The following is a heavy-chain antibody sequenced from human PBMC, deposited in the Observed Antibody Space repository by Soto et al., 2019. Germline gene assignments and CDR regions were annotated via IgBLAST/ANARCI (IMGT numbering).Heavy chain of an antibody. D-gene: IGHD3-22*01. CDR3: ARGEYYYDSSGYFAFDI. CDR1: GFTFSSYE. CDR2: ISSSGSTI. Sequence: PGGSLTLSCAASGFTFSSYEMNWVRQAPGKGLEWVSYISSSGSTIYYADSVKGRFTISRDNAKNSLYLQMNSLRAEDTAVYYCARGEYYYDSSGYFAFDIWGQGTIVTVSS. V-gene: IGHV3-48*03. J-gene: IGHJ3*02.